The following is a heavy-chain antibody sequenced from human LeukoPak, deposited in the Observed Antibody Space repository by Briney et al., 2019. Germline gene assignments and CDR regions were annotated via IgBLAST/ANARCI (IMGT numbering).Heavy chain of an antibody. J-gene: IGHJ5*02. CDR3: AIPVYDSSGYYYGWFDP. CDR2: INPDSGDT. V-gene: IGHV1-2*02. D-gene: IGHD3-22*01. Sequence: GASVKVSCKASGYTFTGYFMHWLRQAPGQGLEWMGWINPDSGDTNYAQKFQGRVTMTRDTSISTAYMELSSLRSDDTAVYYCAIPVYDSSGYYYGWFDPWGQGTLVNVSS. CDR1: GYTFTGYF.